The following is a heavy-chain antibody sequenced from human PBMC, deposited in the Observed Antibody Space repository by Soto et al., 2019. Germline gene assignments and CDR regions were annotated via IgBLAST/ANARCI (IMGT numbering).Heavy chain of an antibody. J-gene: IGHJ4*02. CDR1: GFTFGSHS. CDR3: ARGVRVVVGAATRPLDY. D-gene: IGHD2-15*01. V-gene: IGHV3-21*01. Sequence: EVQLVESGGGLVKPGGSLRLSCADSGFTFGSHSMFWVRQAPGKGLEWVSSISSDSTYIFYADSVKGRFAISRDNAKNSLYLQMDSLRAEDTAVDYCARGVRVVVGAATRPLDYWGQGTLVTVSS. CDR2: ISSDSTYI.